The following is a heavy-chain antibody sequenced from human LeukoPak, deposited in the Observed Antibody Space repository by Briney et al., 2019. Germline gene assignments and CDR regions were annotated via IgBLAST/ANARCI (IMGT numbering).Heavy chain of an antibody. Sequence: SETLSLTCAVYGGSFSGYYWSWIRQPPGKGLEWIGEINHSGSTNYNPSLKSRVTISVDTSKNQFSLKLSSVTAADTAVYYCAREEGYYDILTGYFNWFDPWGQGTLVTVSS. D-gene: IGHD3-9*01. J-gene: IGHJ5*02. CDR3: AREEGYYDILTGYFNWFDP. CDR2: INHSGST. CDR1: GGSFSGYY. V-gene: IGHV4-34*01.